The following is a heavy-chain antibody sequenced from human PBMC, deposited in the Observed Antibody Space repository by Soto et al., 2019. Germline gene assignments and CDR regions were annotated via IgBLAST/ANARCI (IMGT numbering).Heavy chain of an antibody. Sequence: QVQLQQWGAGLLKPSETLSLTCAVYGGSFSGYYWSWIRQPPGKGLEWIGEINHSGSTNYNPSLKSRVTIPVDPSKNQFSRKLSSVTAADTAVYYCATKKGYYCGSWSYRGGMDVWGQGTTVTVSS. V-gene: IGHV4-34*01. CDR3: ATKKGYYCGSWSYRGGMDV. CDR1: GGSFSGYY. J-gene: IGHJ6*02. CDR2: INHSGST. D-gene: IGHD3-10*01.